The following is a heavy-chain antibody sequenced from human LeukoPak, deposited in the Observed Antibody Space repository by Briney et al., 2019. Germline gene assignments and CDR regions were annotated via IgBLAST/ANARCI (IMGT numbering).Heavy chain of an antibody. CDR3: ARGISDSSGYYPLFNY. D-gene: IGHD3-22*01. Sequence: GRSLRLSCAASGFTFSSYGMHWVRQTPGKGLEWVAVIWSDGSNKYYADSVKGRFTISRDNSKNTLYLQMNSLRAEDTAVYYCARGISDSSGYYPLFNYWGQGTLVTVSS. CDR2: IWSDGSNK. J-gene: IGHJ4*02. V-gene: IGHV3-33*01. CDR1: GFTFSSYG.